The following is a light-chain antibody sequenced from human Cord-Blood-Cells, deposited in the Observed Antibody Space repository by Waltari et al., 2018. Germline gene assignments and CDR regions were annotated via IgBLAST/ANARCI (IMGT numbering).Light chain of an antibody. J-gene: IGKJ2*01. Sequence: DIQMTQSPSTLSASVGDRVTITCRASQSISSWLAWYQQKPGKAPKLLIYDASSLESGVPSRFSGSGSGTEFTLTIXSLQPDDFXTYYCQQYXSYXXTFGXGXXL. CDR2: DAS. CDR1: QSISSW. V-gene: IGKV1-5*01. CDR3: QQYXSYXXT.